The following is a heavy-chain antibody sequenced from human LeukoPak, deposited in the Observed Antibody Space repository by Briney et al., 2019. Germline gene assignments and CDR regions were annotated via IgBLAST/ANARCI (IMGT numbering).Heavy chain of an antibody. J-gene: IGHJ4*02. CDR3: ARLEKWELADY. CDR2: IYYSGST. D-gene: IGHD1-26*01. V-gene: IGHV4-39*01. CDR1: GGSISSSSYY. Sequence: PSETLSLTCTVSGGSISSSSYYWGWIRQPPGKGLEWIGSIYYSGSTYYNPSLKSRVTISVDTSKNQFSLKLSSVTAADTAVYYCARLEKWELADYWGQGTLVTVSS.